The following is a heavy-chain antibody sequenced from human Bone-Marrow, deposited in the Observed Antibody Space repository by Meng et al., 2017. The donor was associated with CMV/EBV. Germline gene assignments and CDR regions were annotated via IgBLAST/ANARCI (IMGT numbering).Heavy chain of an antibody. J-gene: IGHJ6*02. CDR3: ARDKQLARYYYYGMDV. CDR1: GGTFSSYA. D-gene: IGHD6-6*01. CDR2: IIPILGIA. Sequence: SVKVSCKASGGTFSSYAISWVRQAPGQGLEWMGGIIPILGIANYAQKFQGRVTITADKSTSTAYMELSSLRSEDTAVYYCARDKQLARYYYYGMDVWGQGTTVTVSS. V-gene: IGHV1-69*10.